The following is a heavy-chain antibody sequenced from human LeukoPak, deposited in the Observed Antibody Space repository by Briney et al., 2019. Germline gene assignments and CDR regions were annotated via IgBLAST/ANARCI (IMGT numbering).Heavy chain of an antibody. J-gene: IGHJ5*02. CDR1: GFTFSSYA. CDR2: ISYDGSNK. CDR3: ARDISDSSGYNNWFDP. D-gene: IGHD3-22*01. V-gene: IGHV3-30-3*01. Sequence: GGSLRLSCAASGFTFSSYAMHWVRQAPGKGLEWVAVISYDGSNKYYADSVKGRFTISRDNSKNTLYLQMNSLRAEDTAVYYCARDISDSSGYNNWFDPWGQGTLVTVSS.